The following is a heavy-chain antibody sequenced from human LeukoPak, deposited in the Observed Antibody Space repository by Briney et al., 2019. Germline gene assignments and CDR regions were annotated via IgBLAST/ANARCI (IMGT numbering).Heavy chain of an antibody. CDR2: ISSSGSTI. D-gene: IGHD3-16*01. J-gene: IGHJ4*02. CDR1: GGSISSYY. CDR3: ARVTDLSGAPFDY. Sequence: LSLTCTVSGGSISSYYWSWVRQAPGKGMEWVSYISSSGSTIYYADSVKGRFTISRDNAQNSLYLQMNSLRAEDSAVYYCARVTDLSGAPFDYWGQGTLVTVSS. V-gene: IGHV3-48*03.